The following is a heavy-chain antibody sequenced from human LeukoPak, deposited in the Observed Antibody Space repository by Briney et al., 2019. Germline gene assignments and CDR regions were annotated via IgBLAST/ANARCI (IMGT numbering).Heavy chain of an antibody. CDR2: IYYSGST. V-gene: IGHV4-59*08. Sequence: PSETLSLTCTVSGGSISSYYWSWIRQPPGKGLEWIGYIYYSGSTKYNPSLKSRLTISVDMSKNQISLKLSSVTAAGTAVYYCARHSALDGLDYWGQGTLVTISS. CDR3: ARHSALDGLDY. D-gene: IGHD1-1*01. CDR1: GGSISSYY. J-gene: IGHJ4*02.